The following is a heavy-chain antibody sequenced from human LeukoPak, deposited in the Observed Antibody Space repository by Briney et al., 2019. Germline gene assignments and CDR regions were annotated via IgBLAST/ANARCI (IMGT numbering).Heavy chain of an antibody. D-gene: IGHD6-13*01. V-gene: IGHV1-69*06. CDR1: GGTFSSYA. CDR2: IIPIFGTA. J-gene: IGHJ5*02. CDR3: ARDGYNSSHAGDSENNWFDP. Sequence: GASVKVSCKASGGTFSSYAISWVRQAPGQGLEWMGGIIPIFGTANYAQKFQGRVTITADKSTSTAYMELSSLRSEDTAVYYCARDGYNSSHAGDSENNWFDPWGQGTLVTVSS.